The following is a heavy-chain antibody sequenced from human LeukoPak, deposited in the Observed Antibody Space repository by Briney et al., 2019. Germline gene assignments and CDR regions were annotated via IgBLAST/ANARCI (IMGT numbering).Heavy chain of an antibody. Sequence: SQTLSLTCAISGDSVSTNSAAWNWVRQSPSRGLEWLGRTYYRSKWYNDYAVSVKTRITINADTSKNQFSLKLSSVTAADTAVYYCARVFMIVGGNYFDYWGQGTLVTVSS. J-gene: IGHJ4*02. D-gene: IGHD3-22*01. CDR1: GDSVSTNSAA. CDR3: ARVFMIVGGNYFDY. V-gene: IGHV6-1*01. CDR2: TYYRSKWYN.